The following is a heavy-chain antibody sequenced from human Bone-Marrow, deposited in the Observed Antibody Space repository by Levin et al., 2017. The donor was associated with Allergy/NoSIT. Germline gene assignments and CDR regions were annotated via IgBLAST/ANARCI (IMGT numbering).Heavy chain of an antibody. CDR2: IKQDGSEK. CDR3: ARGVVGPAAMMEYYYYYGMDA. D-gene: IGHD2-2*01. J-gene: IGHJ6*02. Sequence: PGGSLRLSCAASGFTFSSYWMSWVRQAPGKGLEWVANIKQDGSEKYYVDSVKGRFTISRDNAKNSLYLQMNSLRAEETAVYYCARGVVGPAAMMEYYYYYGMDAWRQGTTVTVSS. CDR1: GFTFSSYW. V-gene: IGHV3-7*04.